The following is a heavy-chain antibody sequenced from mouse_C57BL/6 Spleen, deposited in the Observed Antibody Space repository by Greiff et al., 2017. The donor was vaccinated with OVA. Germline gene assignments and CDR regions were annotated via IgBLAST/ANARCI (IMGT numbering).Heavy chain of an antibody. V-gene: IGHV5-4*01. CDR3: ARDKDSWYFDV. CDR1: GFTFSSYA. CDR2: ICDGGSYT. D-gene: IGHD1-3*01. Sequence: EVQLVESGGGLVKPGGSLKLSCAASGFTFSSYAMSWVRQTPEKRLEWVATICDGGSYTYYPDNVKGRFTISRDNAKNNLYLQMSHLKSEDTAMYYCARDKDSWYFDVWGTGTTVTVSS. J-gene: IGHJ1*03.